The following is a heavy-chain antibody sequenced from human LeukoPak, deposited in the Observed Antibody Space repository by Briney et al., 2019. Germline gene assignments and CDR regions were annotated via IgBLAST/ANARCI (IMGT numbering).Heavy chain of an antibody. Sequence: PSETLSLTCTVSGGSISSYYWSWIRQPPGKGRGWSGYIYYSGSTNYNPSLKSRITISVDTSKNQFSLKLSSVTAADTAVYYCARHGRTGYFYYWGERTLVTVSS. CDR3: ARHGRTGYFYY. V-gene: IGHV4-59*08. CDR1: GGSISSYY. J-gene: IGHJ4*02. D-gene: IGHD6-13*01. CDR2: IYYSGST.